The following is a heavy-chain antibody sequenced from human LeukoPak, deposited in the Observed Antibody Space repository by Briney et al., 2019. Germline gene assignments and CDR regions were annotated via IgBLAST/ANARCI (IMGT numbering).Heavy chain of an antibody. CDR2: ISGSGGST. Sequence: PGGSLRLSCAASGFTFSTYAMTWVRQAPGKGLEWVSAISGSGGSTYYADSVKGRFTISRDNSKNTLYLQMNSLRAEDTAVYYCARDLIDSGWFDPWGRGTLVTVSS. CDR3: ARDLIDSGWFDP. D-gene: IGHD3-22*01. J-gene: IGHJ5*02. CDR1: GFTFSTYA. V-gene: IGHV3-23*01.